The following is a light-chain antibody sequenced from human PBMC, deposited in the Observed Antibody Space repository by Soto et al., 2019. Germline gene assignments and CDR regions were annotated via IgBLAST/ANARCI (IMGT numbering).Light chain of an antibody. CDR3: HRYNSLYT. V-gene: IGKV1-5*03. Sequence: DIQMTQSPSTLSASVGDRVTITCRASQSISSWLAWYQQKPGKAPKLLIYKASSLESGVPSRFSGSGSGTEVTLTISSLQPDDFATYYCHRYNSLYTFGQGTKLEIK. CDR2: KAS. J-gene: IGKJ2*01. CDR1: QSISSW.